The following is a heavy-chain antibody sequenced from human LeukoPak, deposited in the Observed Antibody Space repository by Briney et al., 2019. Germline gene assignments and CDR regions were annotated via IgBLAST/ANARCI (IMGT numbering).Heavy chain of an antibody. CDR2: MNPNSGNT. V-gene: IGHV1-8*01. J-gene: IGHJ3*02. D-gene: IGHD3-10*01. Sequence: GASVKVSCKASGYTFTSYDINWVRQATGQGLEWMGWMNPNSGNTGYARKFQGGVTMTRNTSISTAYMELSSLRSEDTAVYYCRLWFGKDAFDIWGQGTMVTVSS. CDR3: RLWFGKDAFDI. CDR1: GYTFTSYD.